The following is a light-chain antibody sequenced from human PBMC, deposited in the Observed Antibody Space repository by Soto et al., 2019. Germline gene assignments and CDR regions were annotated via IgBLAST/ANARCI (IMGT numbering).Light chain of an antibody. Sequence: DIHMTQSPSSLSASVGDRVTITCRASQGIRNDLGWYQQKPGKAPKLLIYDVSSLESGVPPRFSGSGSGTDFTLTISGLQPDDFATYYCQQYDSYWTFGQGTKVDIK. CDR3: QQYDSYWT. V-gene: IGKV1-17*01. J-gene: IGKJ1*01. CDR1: QGIRND. CDR2: DVS.